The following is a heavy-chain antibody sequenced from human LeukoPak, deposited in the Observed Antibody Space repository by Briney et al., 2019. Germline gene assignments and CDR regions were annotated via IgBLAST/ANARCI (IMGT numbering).Heavy chain of an antibody. Sequence: ASVKVSCKASGYTFTSYYMHWVRQAPGQGLEWMGIINPSGGSTSYAQKFQGRVTMTRDMSTSTVYMELSSLRSEDTALYYCARDRSPGIAAAEPDYWGQGTLVTVSS. CDR3: ARDRSPGIAAAEPDY. J-gene: IGHJ4*02. CDR1: GYTFTSYY. V-gene: IGHV1-46*01. CDR2: INPSGGST. D-gene: IGHD6-13*01.